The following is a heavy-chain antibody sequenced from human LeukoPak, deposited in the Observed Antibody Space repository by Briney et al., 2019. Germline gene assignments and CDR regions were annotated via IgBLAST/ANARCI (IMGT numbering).Heavy chain of an antibody. D-gene: IGHD3-10*01. J-gene: IGHJ4*02. V-gene: IGHV1-69*06. CDR1: GGTFSSYA. Sequence: GASVKVSCKASGGTFSSYAISWVRQAPGQGLEWMGGIIPIFGTANYAQKFQGRVTITADKSTSTAYMELSSLRSEDTAVYYCVSGYTMVRGVITHFDYWGQGTLVTVSS. CDR3: VSGYTMVRGVITHFDY. CDR2: IIPIFGTA.